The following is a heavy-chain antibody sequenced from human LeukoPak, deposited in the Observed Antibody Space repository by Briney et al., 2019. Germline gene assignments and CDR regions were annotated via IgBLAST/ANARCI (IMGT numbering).Heavy chain of an antibody. CDR1: GNTLRELP. CDR3: ATRGSDFWSGFDY. CDR2: FDPENAEI. V-gene: IGHV1-24*01. J-gene: IGHJ4*02. D-gene: IGHD3-3*01. Sequence: GASVKVSCKLSGNTLRELPTQWVRQAGGKGLEWMAGFDPENAEIVYAQKFQGRVTMTEDTSTNTAYMELTSLTSDDTALYYCATRGSDFWSGFDYWGQGTQVTVSS.